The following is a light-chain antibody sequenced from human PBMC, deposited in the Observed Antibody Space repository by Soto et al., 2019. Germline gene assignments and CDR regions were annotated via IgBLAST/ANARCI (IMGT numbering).Light chain of an antibody. CDR2: DVS. CDR3: CSYAGSSYV. CDR1: SSDVGGYNY. J-gene: IGLJ1*01. V-gene: IGLV2-11*01. Sequence: QSALTQPRSVSGSPGQSVTISXTXXSSDVGGYNYVSWYQQHPGKAPKLMIYDVSKRPSGVPDRFSGSKSGNTASLTISGLQAEDEADYYCCSYAGSSYVFGTGTKVTVL.